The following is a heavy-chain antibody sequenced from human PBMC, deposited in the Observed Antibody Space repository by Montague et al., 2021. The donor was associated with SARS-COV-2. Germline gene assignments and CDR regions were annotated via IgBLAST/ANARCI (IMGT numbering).Heavy chain of an antibody. CDR1: GFTFSSYS. J-gene: IGHJ4*02. CDR2: ISSSSSYI. V-gene: IGHV3-21*01. CDR3: ARDAHYDILTGYFGY. D-gene: IGHD3-9*01. Sequence: SLGLSCAASGFTFSSYSMNWVRQAPGKGLEWVSSISSSSSYIYYADSVKGRFTISRDNAKNSLYLQMNSLRAEDTAVYYCARDAHYDILTGYFGYWGQGTLVTVSS.